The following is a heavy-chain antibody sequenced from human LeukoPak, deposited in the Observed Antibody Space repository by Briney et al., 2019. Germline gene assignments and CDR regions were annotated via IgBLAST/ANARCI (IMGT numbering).Heavy chain of an antibody. V-gene: IGHV4-4*07. D-gene: IGHD2-15*01. CDR2: IYTSGST. J-gene: IGHJ4*02. CDR3: ARMSSHCSGDSCYAVFDY. CDR1: GGSISSYY. Sequence: SETLSLTCTVSGGSISSYYWSWIRQPAGKGLEWIGRIYTSGSTNYNPSLKSRVTMSVDTSKNQFSLKLSSVTAADTAVYYCARMSSHCSGDSCYAVFDYWGQGTLVTVSS.